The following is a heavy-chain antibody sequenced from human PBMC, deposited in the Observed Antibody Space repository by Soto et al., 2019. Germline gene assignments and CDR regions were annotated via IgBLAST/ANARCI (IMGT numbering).Heavy chain of an antibody. Sequence: QVQLQQWGAGLLKPSETLSLTCAVYGGSFSGYYWSWIRQPPGKGLEWIGEINHSGSTNYNPSLKSRVTISVDPAKNQFSLKLSYVTAADTAVYYCARGTNYDSSGYYARRGAFDIWGQGTMVTVSS. D-gene: IGHD3-22*01. V-gene: IGHV4-34*01. CDR2: INHSGST. CDR1: GGSFSGYY. J-gene: IGHJ3*02. CDR3: ARGTNYDSSGYYARRGAFDI.